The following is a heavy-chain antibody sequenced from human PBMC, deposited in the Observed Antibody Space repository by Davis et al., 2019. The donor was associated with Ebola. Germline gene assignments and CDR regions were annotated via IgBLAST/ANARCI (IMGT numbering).Heavy chain of an antibody. Sequence: GESLKISCAASGFTFSSYWMSWVRQAPGKGLEWVAVIWYDGSNKYYADSVKGRFTISRDNSKNTLYLQMNSLRAEDTAVYYCARDSSGYYHLDYWGQGTLVTVSS. J-gene: IGHJ4*02. V-gene: IGHV3-33*08. CDR2: IWYDGSNK. CDR3: ARDSSGYYHLDY. D-gene: IGHD3-22*01. CDR1: GFTFSSYW.